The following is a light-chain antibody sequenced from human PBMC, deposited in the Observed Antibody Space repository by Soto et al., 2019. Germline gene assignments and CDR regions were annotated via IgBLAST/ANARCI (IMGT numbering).Light chain of an antibody. Sequence: EILMTQSPVTLSVSPGERATLSCRASQSVNINLAWYQQKPGQAPSLLIYGASTRATGIPARFSGSGSGTEFTLTISSLQSEDFAVYYCQQYNNWPPWTFGQGTKVVIK. J-gene: IGKJ1*01. V-gene: IGKV3-15*01. CDR2: GAS. CDR3: QQYNNWPPWT. CDR1: QSVNIN.